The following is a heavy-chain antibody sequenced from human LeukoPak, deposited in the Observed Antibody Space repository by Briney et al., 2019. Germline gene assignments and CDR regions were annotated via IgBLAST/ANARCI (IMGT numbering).Heavy chain of an antibody. CDR1: GDIVSSDRAA. CDR2: TSYRSKWYH. V-gene: IGHV6-1*01. J-gene: IGHJ4*02. D-gene: IGHD1-20*01. Sequence: SQTLSLTCAISGDIVSSDRAAWNWIRQSPSRGLEWLGRTSYRSKWYHEYAVSVRSRLTIIPDTSKNQFSLKLSSVTAADTAVYYCARGLYNWNPTYFDYWGQGTLVTVSS. CDR3: ARGLYNWNPTYFDY.